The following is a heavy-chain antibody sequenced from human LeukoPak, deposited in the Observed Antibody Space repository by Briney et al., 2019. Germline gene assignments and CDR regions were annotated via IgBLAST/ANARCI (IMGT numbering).Heavy chain of an antibody. CDR1: GVSISSSSYY. D-gene: IGHD5-24*01. CDR3: ARDGYNPIDY. V-gene: IGHV4-39*07. J-gene: IGHJ4*02. Sequence: PSETLSLTCTVSGVSISSSSYYWGWIRQPPGKGLEWIGTIYYSGSSYYNASLKSRVTISVDTSKNQFSLKLSSVPAADTAVYYCARDGYNPIDYWGQGTLVTVFS. CDR2: IYYSGSS.